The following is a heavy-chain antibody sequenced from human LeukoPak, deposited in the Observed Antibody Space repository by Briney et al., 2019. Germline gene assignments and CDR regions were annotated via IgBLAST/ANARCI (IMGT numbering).Heavy chain of an antibody. CDR1: GGSINSGDYS. CDR3: ARGDQGIDY. J-gene: IGHJ4*02. V-gene: IGHV4-30-2*01. D-gene: IGHD2-2*01. Sequence: PSETLSLTCDVSGGSINSGDYSWNCIRQPPGKGLEWIGNIYRSGTTYYNPSLKSRVTISVDRSKNQFSLKLSSVTAADTAVYHCARGDQGIDYWGQGTLVTVSS. CDR2: IYRSGTT.